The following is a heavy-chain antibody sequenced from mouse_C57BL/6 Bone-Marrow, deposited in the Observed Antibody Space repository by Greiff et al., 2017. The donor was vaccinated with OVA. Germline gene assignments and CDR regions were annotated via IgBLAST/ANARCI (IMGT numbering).Heavy chain of an antibody. D-gene: IGHD1-1*01. CDR3: TRPPYYYGSSDVAY. J-gene: IGHJ3*01. V-gene: IGHV1-15*01. CDR1: GYTFTDYE. CDR2: IDPETGGT. Sequence: QVQLQQSGAELVRPGASVTLSCKASGYTFTDYEMHWVKQTPVHGLEWIGAIDPETGGTAYNQKFKGKAILTADKSSSTAHMELRSLTSEDSAVYYCTRPPYYYGSSDVAYWGQGTLVTVSA.